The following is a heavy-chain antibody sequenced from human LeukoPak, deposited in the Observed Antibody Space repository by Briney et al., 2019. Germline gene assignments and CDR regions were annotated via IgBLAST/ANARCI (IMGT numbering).Heavy chain of an antibody. Sequence: SETLSLTCTVSGYSISSGYYWGWIRQPPGKGLEWIGSIYHSGSTYYNPSLKSRVTISVDTSKNQFSLKLSSVTAADTAVYYCARDGPSCGGSCYLLGGLSRWGQGTLVTVSS. D-gene: IGHD2-15*01. J-gene: IGHJ4*02. V-gene: IGHV4-38-2*02. CDR1: GYSISSGYY. CDR2: IYHSGST. CDR3: ARDGPSCGGSCYLLGGLSR.